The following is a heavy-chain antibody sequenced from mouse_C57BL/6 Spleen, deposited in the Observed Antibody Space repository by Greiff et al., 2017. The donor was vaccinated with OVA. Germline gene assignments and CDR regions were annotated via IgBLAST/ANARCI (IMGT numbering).Heavy chain of an antibody. CDR3: TRHGYYLAWFAY. CDR2: IRNKANNHAT. Sequence: EVKLVESGGGLVQPGGSMKLSCAASGFTFSDAWMDWVRQSPEKGLEWVAEIRNKANNHATYYAESVKGRFTISRDDSKSSVYLQMNSLRAEDTGIYYCTRHGYYLAWFAYWGQGTLVTVSA. J-gene: IGHJ3*01. CDR1: GFTFSDAW. D-gene: IGHD2-3*01. V-gene: IGHV6-6*01.